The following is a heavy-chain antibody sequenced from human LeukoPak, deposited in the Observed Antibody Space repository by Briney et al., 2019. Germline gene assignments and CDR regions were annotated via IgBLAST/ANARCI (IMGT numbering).Heavy chain of an antibody. CDR3: ARDYVWGSSESDY. CDR1: GFTFSNYW. CDR2: IKPDGSEK. D-gene: IGHD7-27*01. J-gene: IGHJ4*02. V-gene: IGHV3-7*01. Sequence: GGSLRLSCAASGFTFSNYWMTWFRQTPGKGLEWVGNIKPDGSEKYHVDSVKGRFTISRDNAKNSLFLQMNSLRVEDTAIYYCARDYVWGSSESDYWGQGTLVTVSS.